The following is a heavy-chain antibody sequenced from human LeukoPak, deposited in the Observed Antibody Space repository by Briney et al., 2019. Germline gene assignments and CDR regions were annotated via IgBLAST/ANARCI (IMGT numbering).Heavy chain of an antibody. CDR3: ARGALFSFVLEGVNFDY. Sequence: ASVKVSCKASGYTFTNYGISWVRQAPGQGLEWMGWISAYNGNTNYAQKLQGRVTMTRNTSISTAYMELSSLRSEDTAVYYCARGALFSFVLEGVNFDYWGQGTLVTVSS. V-gene: IGHV1-18*01. D-gene: IGHD2-21*01. J-gene: IGHJ4*02. CDR1: GYTFTNYG. CDR2: ISAYNGNT.